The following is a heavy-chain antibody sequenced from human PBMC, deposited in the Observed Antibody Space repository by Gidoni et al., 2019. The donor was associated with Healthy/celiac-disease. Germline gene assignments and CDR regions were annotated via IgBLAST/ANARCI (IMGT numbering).Heavy chain of an antibody. CDR3: AKEHCSGGSCYSWNLDY. CDR1: GFTFSTSC. J-gene: IGHJ4*02. Sequence: QVQLVESGGVVVQPGRSLRLSFAASGFTFSTSCMHWVRQAPGKGLEWVAVISYDGSNKYYADSVKGRFTISRDNFKNTLYLQMNSLRAEDTAVYYCAKEHCSGGSCYSWNLDYWGQGTLVTVSS. V-gene: IGHV3-30*18. D-gene: IGHD2-15*01. CDR2: ISYDGSNK.